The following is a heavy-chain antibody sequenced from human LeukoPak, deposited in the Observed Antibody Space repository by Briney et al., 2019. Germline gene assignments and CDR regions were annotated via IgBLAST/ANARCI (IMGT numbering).Heavy chain of an antibody. J-gene: IGHJ4*02. CDR1: GFTFSSYA. CDR2: ISYDGSNK. Sequence: PGRSLRLSCAASGFTFSSYAMHWVRQAPGKGLEWVAVISYDGSNKYYADSVKSRFTISRDNSKNTLYLQMNSLRAEDTAVYYCARGWHRMSYYDSTTPGYWGQGTLVTVSS. CDR3: ARGWHRMSYYDSTTPGY. V-gene: IGHV3-30-3*01. D-gene: IGHD3-22*01.